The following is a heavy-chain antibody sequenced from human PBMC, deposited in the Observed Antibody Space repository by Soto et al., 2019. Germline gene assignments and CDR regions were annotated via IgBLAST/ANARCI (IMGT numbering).Heavy chain of an antibody. J-gene: IGHJ5*02. V-gene: IGHV1-46*01. CDR3: ARGLRFLEWLSENWFDP. D-gene: IGHD3-3*01. CDR1: GYTFTSYY. Sequence: QVQLVQSGAEVKKPGASVQVSCKSSGYTFTSYYMHWVRQAPGQGLEWMGIINPSGGSTSYAQKFQVKVTMTRDTSTSTVYMELSSLRSEDTAVYYCARGLRFLEWLSENWFDPWGQGTLVTVSS. CDR2: INPSGGST.